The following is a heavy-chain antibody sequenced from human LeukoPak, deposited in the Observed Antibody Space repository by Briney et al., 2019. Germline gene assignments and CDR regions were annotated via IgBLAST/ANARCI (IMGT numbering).Heavy chain of an antibody. J-gene: IGHJ4*02. D-gene: IGHD3-22*01. Sequence: GRSLRLSCAASGFTFSNYGVHWVRQAPGKGLDQVAVISHDGNNEYYADSVKGRFTISRDNSKNTLYLQMNGLRAEDTAMYYCAKANHDSSGFSFDYWGQGTLVTVSS. CDR3: AKANHDSSGFSFDY. V-gene: IGHV3-30*18. CDR2: ISHDGNNE. CDR1: GFTFSNYG.